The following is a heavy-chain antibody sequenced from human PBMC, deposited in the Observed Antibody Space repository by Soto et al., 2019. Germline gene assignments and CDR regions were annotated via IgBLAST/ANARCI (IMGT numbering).Heavy chain of an antibody. J-gene: IGHJ6*02. CDR2: IRSKPNDYAT. CDR1: GFSFSGSA. CDR3: TKLGWDSYGSYYYYDMDV. Sequence: EVQLVESGGTLVQPGGSLKLSCAASGFSFSGSAIHWVREASGKGLEWVGRIRSKPNDYATAYAASVKGRFTISRDDSKNTAYLQMNSLKPEDTAVYYCTKLGWDSYGSYYYYDMDVWGQGTTVTVSS. V-gene: IGHV3-73*01. D-gene: IGHD5-18*01.